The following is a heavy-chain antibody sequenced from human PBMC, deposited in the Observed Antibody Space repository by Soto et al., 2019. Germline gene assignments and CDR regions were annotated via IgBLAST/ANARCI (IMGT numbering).Heavy chain of an antibody. CDR3: ARTWMTTGNWFDP. Sequence: ASVKVSCKASGYTFTSYDINWVRQATGQGLEWMGWMNPNSGNTGYAQKFQGRVTMTRNTSISTAYMELSSLRSEDTAVYYCARTWMTTGNWFDPCGQGTLVTVSS. CDR2: MNPNSGNT. D-gene: IGHD4-17*01. V-gene: IGHV1-8*02. J-gene: IGHJ5*02. CDR1: GYTFTSYD.